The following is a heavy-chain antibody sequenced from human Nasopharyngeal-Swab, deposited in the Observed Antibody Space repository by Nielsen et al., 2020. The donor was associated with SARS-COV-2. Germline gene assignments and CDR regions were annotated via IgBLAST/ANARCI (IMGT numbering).Heavy chain of an antibody. CDR3: ARDRYLAR. CDR1: GFTFSTYS. D-gene: IGHD3-16*02. Sequence: GGSLRLSCAASGFTFSTYSMNWVRQAPGKGLEWISYISGSGTRYYTDPVKGRFTISRDNAKNSLYLQMNSLRAEDTALYYCARDRYLARWGQGTLVTVSS. J-gene: IGHJ4*02. CDR2: ISGSGTR. V-gene: IGHV3-48*01.